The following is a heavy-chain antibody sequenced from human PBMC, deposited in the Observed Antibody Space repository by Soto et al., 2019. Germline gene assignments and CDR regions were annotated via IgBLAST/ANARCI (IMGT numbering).Heavy chain of an antibody. D-gene: IGHD3-9*01. Sequence: QVQLVESGGGVVQPGRSLRLSCAASGFTFSNYGMHWVRQAPGKGLEWVAVIWYDGSNKYYADSVKGRFTISRDNSKNTLYLQINSLKAEDTAVYYCARDHNDILTGYHYYDGMDVWGQGTTVTVSS. CDR3: ARDHNDILTGYHYYDGMDV. V-gene: IGHV3-33*01. CDR2: IWYDGSNK. J-gene: IGHJ6*02. CDR1: GFTFSNYG.